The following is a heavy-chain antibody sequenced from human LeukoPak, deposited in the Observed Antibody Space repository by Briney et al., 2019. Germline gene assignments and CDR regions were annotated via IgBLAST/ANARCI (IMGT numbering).Heavy chain of an antibody. D-gene: IGHD1-26*01. CDR2: IYYSGST. V-gene: IGHV4-59*08. J-gene: IGHJ4*02. CDR3: ARQPSYRYYFDY. CDR1: GGSISSYY. Sequence: SETLSLTCTVSGGSISSYYWSWIRQPPGKGLDWIGYIYYSGSTNYNPSLKSRVSISVDTSKNLFSLKLSSVTAADTAVYYCARQPSYRYYFDYWGQGTLVTVSS.